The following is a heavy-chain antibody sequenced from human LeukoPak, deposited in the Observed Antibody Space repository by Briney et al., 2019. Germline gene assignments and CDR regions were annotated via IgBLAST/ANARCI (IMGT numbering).Heavy chain of an antibody. V-gene: IGHV4-4*07. CDR1: GDSISGFY. CDR2: IYTSGST. J-gene: IGHJ4*02. Sequence: SETLSLTCTVSGDSISGFYWSWIRQAAGKGLEWIGHIYTSGSTNYNPSLKSRVTMSVDMSKNQFSLKLRSVTAADTAVYYCARASMVRGVIEAFDYWGQGTLVTVSS. D-gene: IGHD3-10*01. CDR3: ARASMVRGVIEAFDY.